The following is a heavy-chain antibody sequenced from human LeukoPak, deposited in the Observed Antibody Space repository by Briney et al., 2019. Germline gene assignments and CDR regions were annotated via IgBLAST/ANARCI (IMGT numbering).Heavy chain of an antibody. CDR2: IIPIFGTA. D-gene: IGHD2-15*01. Sequence: ASVKVSCKASGGTFSSYAISRVRQAPGQGLEWMGRIIPIFGTANYAQKFQGRVTITTDESTSTAYMELSSLRSEDTAVYYCARLKGSGVFDYWGQGTLVTVSS. J-gene: IGHJ4*02. V-gene: IGHV1-69*05. CDR1: GGTFSSYA. CDR3: ARLKGSGVFDY.